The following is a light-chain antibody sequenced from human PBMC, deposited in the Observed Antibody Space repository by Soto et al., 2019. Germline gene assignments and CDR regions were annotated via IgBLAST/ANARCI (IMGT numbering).Light chain of an antibody. Sequence: DIVLTQSPDTLSLSPGERATLSCRASQSIGRYLVRFQQKPGQAPRLLIYDASTRATGIPARFSGSGSGADFTLTISSLEPEDFAVYYCQQRSYWPLTFGGGTKVDIK. V-gene: IGKV3-11*01. J-gene: IGKJ4*01. CDR2: DAS. CDR3: QQRSYWPLT. CDR1: QSIGRY.